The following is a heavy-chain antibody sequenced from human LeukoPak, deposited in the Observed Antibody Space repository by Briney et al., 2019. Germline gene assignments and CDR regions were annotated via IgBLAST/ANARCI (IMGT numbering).Heavy chain of an antibody. CDR3: ARGGGPPIFGVLAHNWFDP. D-gene: IGHD3-3*01. Sequence: ASVKVSCKASGYTFIGYYMHWVRQAPGQGLEWMGWINTNTGNPTYAQGFTGRFVFSLDTSVSTAYLQISSLKAEDTAVYYCARGGGPPIFGVLAHNWFDPWGQGTLVTVSS. CDR2: INTNTGNP. CDR1: GYTFIGYY. J-gene: IGHJ5*02. V-gene: IGHV7-4-1*02.